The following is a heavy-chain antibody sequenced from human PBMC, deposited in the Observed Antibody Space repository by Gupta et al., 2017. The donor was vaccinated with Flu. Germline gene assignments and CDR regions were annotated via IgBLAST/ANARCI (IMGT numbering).Heavy chain of an antibody. CDR3: AKGDCVGDCYYYFDH. D-gene: IGHD2-21*01. V-gene: IGHV3-23*01. CDR1: GFTFNRYV. J-gene: IGHJ4*02. Sequence: LESGGGLIQAVESLRLSCAASGFTFNRYVMNWIRQAPGKGLEWVAGISGSGGSTYYAESVKGRFTISRDNFKDMMTLQVDNVRAEDTAVYYCAKGDCVGDCYYYFDHWGQGTLVTVSS. CDR2: ISGSGGST.